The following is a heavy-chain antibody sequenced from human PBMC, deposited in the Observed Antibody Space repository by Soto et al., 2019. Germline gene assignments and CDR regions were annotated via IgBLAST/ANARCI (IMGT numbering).Heavy chain of an antibody. CDR1: GFTFSSYW. J-gene: IGHJ6*02. CDR3: ARECRFFVKPAYYYYGMDV. Sequence: GGSLRLSCAASGFTFSSYWMSWVRQAPGKGLEWVANIKQDGSEKYYVDSVKGRFTISRDNAKNSLYLQMNSLRAEDTAVYYCARECRFFVKPAYYYYGMDVWGQGTTVTVSS. D-gene: IGHD3-3*01. V-gene: IGHV3-7*01. CDR2: IKQDGSEK.